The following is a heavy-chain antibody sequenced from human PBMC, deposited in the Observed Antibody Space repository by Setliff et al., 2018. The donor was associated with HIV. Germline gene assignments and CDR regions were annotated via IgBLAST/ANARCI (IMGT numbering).Heavy chain of an antibody. CDR1: GGSISSGSCY. CDR3: ARGNYYYYYYMDV. D-gene: IGHD1-1*01. CDR2: IYTSGST. J-gene: IGHJ6*03. Sequence: PSETLSLTCTVSGGSISSGSCYWSWIRQPAGKGLEWIGHIYTSGSTNYNPSLKSRVTISVDTSKNQFSLKLSSVTAADTAVYYCARGNYYYYYYMDVWGKGTKVTVSS. V-gene: IGHV4-61*09.